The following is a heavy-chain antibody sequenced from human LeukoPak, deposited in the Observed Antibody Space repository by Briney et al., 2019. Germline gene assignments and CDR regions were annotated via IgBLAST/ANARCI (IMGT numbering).Heavy chain of an antibody. D-gene: IGHD4/OR15-4a*01. CDR1: KFTFSDYY. CDR3: TTGVTVLDGFVY. Sequence: PGGSLRLSCVASKFTFSDYYISWIRQAPGKGLEWISYISGSTATIYYADSVKGRFTISRDNAKNSLYLQMDSLTAEDTAVYYCTTGVTVLDGFVYWGQGTLVTVSS. V-gene: IGHV3-11*01. CDR2: ISGSTATI. J-gene: IGHJ4*02.